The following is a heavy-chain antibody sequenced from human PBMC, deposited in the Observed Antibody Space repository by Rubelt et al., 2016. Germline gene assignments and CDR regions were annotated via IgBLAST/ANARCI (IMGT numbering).Heavy chain of an antibody. D-gene: IGHD1-26*01. CDR2: IWYDGSNK. Sequence: GKGLEWVAVIWYDGSNKYYADSVKGRFTISRDNSKNTLYLQMNSLRAEDTAVYYCARDRVGATGDYWGQGTLVTVSS. V-gene: IGHV3-33*01. J-gene: IGHJ4*02. CDR3: ARDRVGATGDY.